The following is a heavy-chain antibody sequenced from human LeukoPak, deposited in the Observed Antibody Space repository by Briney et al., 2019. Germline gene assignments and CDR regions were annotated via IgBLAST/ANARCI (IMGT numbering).Heavy chain of an antibody. D-gene: IGHD6-19*01. CDR2: IYSSGST. V-gene: IGHV4-61*02. J-gene: IGHJ3*02. Sequence: PSETLSLTCTVSGGSITSVSYSWSWIRQPAGKGLEWIGRIYSSGSTNSNPSLKSRVTISVDTSKKQFSLKLNSVTAADTAVYYCASRIAVAGSDAFDIWGQGTMVTVSS. CDR3: ASRIAVAGSDAFDI. CDR1: GGSITSVSYS.